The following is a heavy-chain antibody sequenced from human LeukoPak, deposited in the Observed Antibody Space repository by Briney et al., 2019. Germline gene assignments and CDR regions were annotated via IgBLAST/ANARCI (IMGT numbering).Heavy chain of an antibody. V-gene: IGHV1-2*02. CDR3: ARDLSYYDSSGYSPRNVFDI. Sequence: ASVKVSCKASGYSFIGYYIHWVRQAPGQGLGWMGWINPNSGGTNYAQKFQGRVTMTRETSISTAYMELSRLRSHDTAVYHCARDLSYYDSSGYSPRNVFDIWGQGTMVTVSS. D-gene: IGHD3-22*01. J-gene: IGHJ3*02. CDR1: GYSFIGYY. CDR2: INPNSGGT.